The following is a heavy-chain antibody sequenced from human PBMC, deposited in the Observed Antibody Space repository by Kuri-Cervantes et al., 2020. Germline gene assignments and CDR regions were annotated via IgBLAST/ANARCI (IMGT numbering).Heavy chain of an antibody. CDR3: ARDFTSRIGYSSSWYRTYYYYGMDV. V-gene: IGHV3-21*01. J-gene: IGHJ6*02. CDR2: ISGSSSYI. Sequence: GGSLRLSCAASGFTFSSYAMSWVRQAPGKGLEWVSAISGSSSYIYYADSVKGRFTISRDNAKNSLYLQMNSLRAEDTAVYYCARDFTSRIGYSSSWYRTYYYYGMDVWGQGTTVTVSS. D-gene: IGHD6-13*01. CDR1: GFTFSSYA.